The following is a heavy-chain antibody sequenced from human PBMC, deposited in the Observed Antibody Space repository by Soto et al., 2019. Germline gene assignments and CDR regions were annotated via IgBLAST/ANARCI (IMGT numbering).Heavy chain of an antibody. J-gene: IGHJ4*02. CDR1: GGSISSSSYY. CDR2: IYYSGST. D-gene: IGHD4-17*01. CDR3: ARNDYGGKSGPDRDY. Sequence: QLQLQESGPGLVKPSETLSLTCTVSGGSISSSSYYWGWIRQPPGKGLEWIGSIYYSGSTYYNPSLKSRVTISVDTSKNQFSLKLSSVTAADTAVYYCARNDYGGKSGPDRDYWGQGTLVTVSS. V-gene: IGHV4-39*01.